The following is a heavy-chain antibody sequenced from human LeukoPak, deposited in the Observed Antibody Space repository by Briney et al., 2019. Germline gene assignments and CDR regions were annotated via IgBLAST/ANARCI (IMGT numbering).Heavy chain of an antibody. CDR2: ISGSGGST. J-gene: IGHJ4*02. V-gene: IGHV3-23*01. Sequence: QPGGSLRLSCAASGFTFSSCAMSWVRQAPGKGLEWVSAISGSGGSTYYADSVKGRFTISRDNSKNTLYLQMNSLRAEDTAVYYCAKDYSSKLDRRAPVVAADYWGQGTLVTVSS. CDR1: GFTFSSCA. D-gene: IGHD2-15*01. CDR3: AKDYSSKLDRRAPVVAADY.